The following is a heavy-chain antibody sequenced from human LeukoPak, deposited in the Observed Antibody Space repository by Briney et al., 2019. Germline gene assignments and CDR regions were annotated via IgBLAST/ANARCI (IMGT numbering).Heavy chain of an antibody. CDR1: GDSISSNNW. D-gene: IGHD2-21*02. J-gene: IGHJ4*02. Sequence: SETLSLTCAVSGDSISSNNWWSWVRQPPGKGLEWIGETYHSGSTNKNPSLKNRLSISVDKSKNQFSLRLSSVTAADTAIYFCARRAISVNNFGDSHWGQGTRVIVSS. CDR3: ARRAISVNNFGDSH. CDR2: TYHSGST. V-gene: IGHV4-4*02.